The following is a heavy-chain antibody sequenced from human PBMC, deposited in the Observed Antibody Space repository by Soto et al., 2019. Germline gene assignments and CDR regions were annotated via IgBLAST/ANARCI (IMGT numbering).Heavy chain of an antibody. Sequence: PGGSLRLSCAASGFTFSSYSMNWVRQAPGKGLEWVSYISSSSSTIYYADSVKGRFTISRDNAKNSLYLQMNSLRDEDTAVYYCARDPPQNDDQTFDYWGQGTLVTVSS. CDR1: GFTFSSYS. CDR3: ARDPPQNDDQTFDY. D-gene: IGHD1-1*01. V-gene: IGHV3-48*02. J-gene: IGHJ4*02. CDR2: ISSSSSTI.